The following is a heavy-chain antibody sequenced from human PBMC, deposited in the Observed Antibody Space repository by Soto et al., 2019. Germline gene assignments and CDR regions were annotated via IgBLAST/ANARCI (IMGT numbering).Heavy chain of an antibody. CDR2: IYYSGST. Sequence: QVQLQESGPGLVKPSQTLSLTCTVSGGSISSGGYYWSWIRQHPGKGLEWIGYIYYSGSTYYNPALKSRVTISVDTSKNQFSLKPSSWTAAETAVYYGARGGGVWVTYFDYWGQGTLVTVSS. J-gene: IGHJ4*02. V-gene: IGHV4-31*03. CDR1: GGSISSGGYY. CDR3: ARGGGVWVTYFDY. D-gene: IGHD3-16*01.